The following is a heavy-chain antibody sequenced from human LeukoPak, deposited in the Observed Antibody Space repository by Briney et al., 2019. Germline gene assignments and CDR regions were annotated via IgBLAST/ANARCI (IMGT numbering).Heavy chain of an antibody. Sequence: ASVKVSCKASGYSFTNYALHWVRQAPGQRLEWMGWTNGATGNTRFSQDFQGRLTITIDTSASTSYMELSSLRSEDTAVYYCARSPGGNARTWLDYWGQGTLVSLSS. D-gene: IGHD4-23*01. CDR1: GYSFTNYA. CDR3: ARSPGGNARTWLDY. J-gene: IGHJ4*02. CDR2: TNGATGNT. V-gene: IGHV1-3*02.